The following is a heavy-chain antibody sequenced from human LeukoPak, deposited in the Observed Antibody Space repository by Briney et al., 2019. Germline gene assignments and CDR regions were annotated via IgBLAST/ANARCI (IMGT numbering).Heavy chain of an antibody. D-gene: IGHD3-3*01. CDR1: GGSFSGYY. CDR2: INHSGST. V-gene: IGHV4-34*01. CDR3: ARGFLEWLPDY. Sequence: SETLSLTCAVYGGSFSGYYWSWIRQPPGKGLEWIGEINHSGSTNYNPSLKSRVTISVDTSKSQFSLKLSSVTAADTAVYYCARGFLEWLPDYWGQGTLVTVSS. J-gene: IGHJ4*02.